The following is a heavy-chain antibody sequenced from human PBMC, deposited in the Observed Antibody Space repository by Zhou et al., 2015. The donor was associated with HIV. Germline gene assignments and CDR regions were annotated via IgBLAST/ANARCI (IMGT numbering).Heavy chain of an antibody. D-gene: IGHD5-24*01. V-gene: IGHV1-69*12. CDR1: GGTFSSYA. CDR3: ARGLRVMATIESGYFDL. Sequence: QVQLVQSGAEVKKPGSSVKVSCKASGGTFSSYAISWVRQAPGQGLEWMGGIIPIFGTANYAQKFQGRVTITADESTSTAYMELSSLRSEDTAVYYCARGLRVMATIESGYFDLWGRGTLVTVSS. CDR2: IIPIFGTA. J-gene: IGHJ2*01.